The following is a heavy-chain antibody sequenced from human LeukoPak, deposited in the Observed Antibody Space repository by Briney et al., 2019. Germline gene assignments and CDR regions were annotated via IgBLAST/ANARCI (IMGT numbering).Heavy chain of an antibody. CDR2: IYNSGST. J-gene: IGHJ4*02. CDR1: GGSISSYY. CDR3: ARHAYYYDSSGYYDY. V-gene: IGHV4-59*08. Sequence: PSETLSLTCTVSGGSISSYYWSWIRQPPGKGLECIGYIYNSGSTNYNPSLKSRVTISVDTSKNQFSLKLSSVTAADTAVYYCARHAYYYDSSGYYDYWGQGTLVTVSS. D-gene: IGHD3-22*01.